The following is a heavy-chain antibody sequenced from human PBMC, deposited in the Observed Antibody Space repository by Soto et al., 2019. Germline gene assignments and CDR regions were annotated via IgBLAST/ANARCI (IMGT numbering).Heavy chain of an antibody. CDR1: GGTFSTYA. CDR3: ARGVHYDSSGYYYFY. V-gene: IGHV1-69*01. J-gene: IGHJ4*02. CDR2: IIPLFGTA. Sequence: ASVKVSCKASGGTFSTYAIDWVRQAPGQGLEWMGGIIPLFGTAKYAQNFQGRITITADESTNTAYMELRSLRSQDTSVYYCARGVHYDSSGYYYFYWGQGTLVTVSS. D-gene: IGHD3-22*01.